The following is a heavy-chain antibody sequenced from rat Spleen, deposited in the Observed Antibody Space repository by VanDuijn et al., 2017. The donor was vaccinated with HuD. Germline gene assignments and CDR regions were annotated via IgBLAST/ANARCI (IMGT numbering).Heavy chain of an antibody. V-gene: IGHV5S13*01. D-gene: IGHD1-4*01. Sequence: EVQLVESGGGLVQPGRSLKLSCAASGFTYSNYVMAWVRQAPTKGLEWVASISTGGGNTYYRDSVKGRFTISRDKAKNTLSLQMDSLRSEDTATYYCAKETGYNSYFDYWGQGVMVTVSS. CDR1: GFTYSNYV. CDR2: ISTGGGNT. CDR3: AKETGYNSYFDY. J-gene: IGHJ2*01.